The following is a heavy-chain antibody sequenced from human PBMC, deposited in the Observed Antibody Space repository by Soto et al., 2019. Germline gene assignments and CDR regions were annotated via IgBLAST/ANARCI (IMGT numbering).Heavy chain of an antibody. J-gene: IGHJ6*02. CDR2: ITHRGYYI. Sequence: QVQLVESGGGLVKPGGSLRLSCAASGLTFSDYYMSWIRQAPGKGLEWVSYITHRGYYIKYEYTVQGRFTISRDNAKNSLYLQMNSLRAEDTAVYYCASELDGIDVWGQGTTVIVSS. CDR3: ASELDGIDV. V-gene: IGHV3-11*05. CDR1: GLTFSDYY.